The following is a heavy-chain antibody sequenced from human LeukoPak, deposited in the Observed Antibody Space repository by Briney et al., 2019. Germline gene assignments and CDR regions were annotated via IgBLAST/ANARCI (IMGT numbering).Heavy chain of an antibody. CDR1: GGSFSGYY. Sequence: SETLSLTCAVYGGSFSGYYWSWIRQPPGKGLEWIGEINHSGSTNYNPSLKSRVTISVDTSKNQFSLKLSSVTAADTAVYYCARLTPIAAARPLFDPWGQGTLVTVSS. V-gene: IGHV4-34*01. J-gene: IGHJ5*02. CDR2: INHSGST. CDR3: ARLTPIAAARPLFDP. D-gene: IGHD6-13*01.